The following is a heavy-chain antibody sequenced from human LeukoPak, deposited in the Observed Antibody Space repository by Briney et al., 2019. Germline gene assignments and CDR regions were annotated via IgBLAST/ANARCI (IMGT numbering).Heavy chain of an antibody. CDR1: GGSFSGYY. Sequence: SETLSLTCAGYGGSFSGYYWGWIRQPPGKGLEWIGEINHSGSTNYNPSLKSRVTISVDTSKNQFSLKLSSVTAADTAVYYCARGLTTRSFDYWGQGTLVTVSS. J-gene: IGHJ4*02. CDR2: INHSGST. CDR3: ARGLTTRSFDY. D-gene: IGHD4-4*01. V-gene: IGHV4-34*01.